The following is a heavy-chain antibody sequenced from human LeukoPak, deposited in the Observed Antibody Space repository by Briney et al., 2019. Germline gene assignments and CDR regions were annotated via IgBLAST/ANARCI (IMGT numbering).Heavy chain of an antibody. Sequence: ASVKVSCKASGYTFTGYYMHWVRQAPGQGLEWMGLINPNSGGTNYAQKFQGRVTMTRDTSISTAYMELSRLRSDDTAVYYCARDINDYGDYEGMDYWGQGTLVTVSS. CDR3: ARDINDYGDYEGMDY. CDR1: GYTFTGYY. D-gene: IGHD4-17*01. V-gene: IGHV1-2*02. CDR2: INPNSGGT. J-gene: IGHJ4*02.